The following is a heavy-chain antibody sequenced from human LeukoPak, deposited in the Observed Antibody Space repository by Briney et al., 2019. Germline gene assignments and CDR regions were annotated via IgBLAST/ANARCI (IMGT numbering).Heavy chain of an antibody. CDR3: ASRGYCSGGSCYSYYYYGMDV. V-gene: IGHV4-4*02. Sequence: SETLSLTCAVSGGSISSSNWWSWVRQPPGKGLEWIGEIYHSGSTNYNPSLKSRVTISVDKSKNQFSLKLSSVTAADTAVYYCASRGYCSGGSCYSYYYYGMDVWGQGTTVTVSS. D-gene: IGHD2-15*01. J-gene: IGHJ6*02. CDR2: IYHSGST. CDR1: GGSISSSNW.